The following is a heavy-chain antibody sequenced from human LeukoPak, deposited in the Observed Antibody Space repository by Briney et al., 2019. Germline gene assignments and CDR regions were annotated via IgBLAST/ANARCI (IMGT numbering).Heavy chain of an antibody. D-gene: IGHD3-22*01. J-gene: IGHJ3*02. Sequence: SETLSLTCTVSGGSISSYYWSWIRQPPGKGLEWIGYIYYSGTTNYNPSLKSRVTISVDTSKNQFSLKLSSVTAADTAVYYCARDLRKYYYDSSGYLRGSSAFDIWGQGTMVTVSS. CDR1: GGSISSYY. CDR2: IYYSGTT. CDR3: ARDLRKYYYDSSGYLRGSSAFDI. V-gene: IGHV4-59*12.